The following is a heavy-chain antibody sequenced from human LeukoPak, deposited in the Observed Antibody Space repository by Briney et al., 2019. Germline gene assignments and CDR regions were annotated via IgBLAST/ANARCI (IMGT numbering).Heavy chain of an antibody. V-gene: IGHV4-34*01. Sequence: PSETLSLTCVVYGGSFSGYCWSWIRQPPGQGLEWIGEINHSGTTNYNPSLKSRVTISVDTSKNQFSLKLSSVTAADTAVYYCARGNTRRALAVNYYYYGMDVRGQGTTVTVSS. J-gene: IGHJ6*02. CDR3: ARGNTRRALAVNYYYYGMDV. D-gene: IGHD1-1*01. CDR2: INHSGTT. CDR1: GGSFSGYC.